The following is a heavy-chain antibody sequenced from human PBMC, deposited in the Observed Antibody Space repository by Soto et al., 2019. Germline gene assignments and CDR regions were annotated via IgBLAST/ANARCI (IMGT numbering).Heavy chain of an antibody. Sequence: QVRLQESGPGLVKPSGTLSLTCAVSGVSISSDNWWSWVRQPPGKGLEWIGEIYHSGSTHYNPSLESRVTISVDKSNHQFSLKENSVTAADTALDSCAKASGSGTSHYSITADYYYFGMDVWGQGTTVTVSS. J-gene: IGHJ6*01. CDR2: IYHSGST. CDR3: AKASGSGTSHYSITADYYYFGMDV. CDR1: GVSISSDNW. V-gene: IGHV4-4*02. D-gene: IGHD2-2*01.